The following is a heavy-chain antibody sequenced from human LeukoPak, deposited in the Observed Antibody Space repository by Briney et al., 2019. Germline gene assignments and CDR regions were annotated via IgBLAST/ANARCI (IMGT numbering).Heavy chain of an antibody. J-gene: IGHJ4*02. CDR1: GYSFTSYW. V-gene: IGHV5-51*01. D-gene: IGHD4-11*01. Sequence: GESLKISCKGSGYSFTSYWIGWVRQMPGKGLEWMGIIYPGDSDTRYTPSFQGQVTISADKSINTAYLQWSSLKASDTAMYYCGRHAYSNSPPFDYWGRGALVTVSS. CDR3: GRHAYSNSPPFDY. CDR2: IYPGDSDT.